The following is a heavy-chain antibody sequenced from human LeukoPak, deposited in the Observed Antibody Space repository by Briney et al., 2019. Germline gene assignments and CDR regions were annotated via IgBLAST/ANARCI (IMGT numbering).Heavy chain of an antibody. V-gene: IGHV3-21*01. J-gene: IGHJ3*02. CDR1: GFTFSSYS. D-gene: IGHD3-22*01. Sequence: PGGSLRLSCAASGFTFSSYSMNWVRQAPGKGLEWVSLISSSSSYIQYADSVKGRFTISRDNAKNSLYLQMNSLRAEDTAVYYCAREVYFYDDSGMEGGFDIWGHGTAVTVSS. CDR2: ISSSSSYI. CDR3: AREVYFYDDSGMEGGFDI.